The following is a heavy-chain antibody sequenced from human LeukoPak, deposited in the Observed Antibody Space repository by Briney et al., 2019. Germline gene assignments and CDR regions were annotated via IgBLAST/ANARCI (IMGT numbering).Heavy chain of an antibody. CDR3: ARGVGELRFLEWSFDI. CDR2: ISSSSSYI. V-gene: IGHV3-21*01. Sequence: PGGSLRLSCAASGFTFSSYSMNWVRQAPGKGLEWVSSISSSSSYIYYADSVRGRFTISRDNAKNSLYLQMNSLRAEDTAVYYCARGVGELRFLEWSFDIWGQGTMVTVSS. J-gene: IGHJ3*02. CDR1: GFTFSSYS. D-gene: IGHD3-3*01.